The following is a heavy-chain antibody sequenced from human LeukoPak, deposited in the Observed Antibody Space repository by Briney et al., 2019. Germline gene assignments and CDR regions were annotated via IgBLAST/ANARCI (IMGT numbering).Heavy chain of an antibody. V-gene: IGHV4-34*01. Sequence: SETLSLTCAAYGGSFSGYYWSWIRQPPGKGLEWIGEINHSGSTNYNPSLKSRVTISVDTPKNQFSLKLSSVTAADTAVYYCARDRNYEFWFDPWGQGTLVTVSS. J-gene: IGHJ5*02. D-gene: IGHD1-7*01. CDR2: INHSGST. CDR3: ARDRNYEFWFDP. CDR1: GGSFSGYY.